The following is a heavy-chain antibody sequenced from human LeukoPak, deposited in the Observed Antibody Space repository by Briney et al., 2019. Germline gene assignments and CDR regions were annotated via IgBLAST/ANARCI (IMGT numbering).Heavy chain of an antibody. V-gene: IGHV4-39*07. CDR3: AREDVDSSGYYSDY. J-gene: IGHJ4*02. D-gene: IGHD3-22*01. CDR1: GGSISSSSYY. CDR2: IYYSGST. Sequence: SETLSLTCTVSGGSISSSSYYWGWIRQPPGKGLEWIGSIYYSGSTYYNPSLKSRVTISVDTSKNQFSLKLSSVTAADTAVYYCAREDVDSSGYYSDYWGQGTLVTVSS.